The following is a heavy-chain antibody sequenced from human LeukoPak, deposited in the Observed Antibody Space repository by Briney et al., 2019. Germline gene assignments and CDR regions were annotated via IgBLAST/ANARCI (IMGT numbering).Heavy chain of an antibody. D-gene: IGHD2-15*01. V-gene: IGHV5-51*01. CDR3: ARPVGYCSGGSCYSLGY. CDR2: IYPGDSDT. CDR1: GYSFTSYW. Sequence: GESLKISCKGSGYSFTSYWIGWVRQMPGKGLEWMGIIYPGDSDTRYSPSFQGQVTISADESISTAYLQWSSLKASDTAMYYCARPVGYCSGGSCYSLGYWGQGTLVTVSS. J-gene: IGHJ4*02.